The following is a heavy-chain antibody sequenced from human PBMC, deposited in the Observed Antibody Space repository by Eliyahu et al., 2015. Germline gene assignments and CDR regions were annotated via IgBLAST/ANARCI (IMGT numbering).Heavy chain of an antibody. D-gene: IGHD6-13*01. Sequence: QVQLQESGPGXVKPSQTLSLTXTVXVGSXXSGGYSXXWIRQHPGKGLEWIGYIYYSGSTYYNPSLKSRVTISVDTSKNQFSLKLSSVTAADTAVYYCARVVGGPGIAAAGTGGWFDPWGQGTLVTVSS. CDR3: ARVVGGPGIAAAGTGGWFDP. CDR2: IYYSGST. J-gene: IGHJ5*02. V-gene: IGHV4-31*03. CDR1: VGSXXSGGYS.